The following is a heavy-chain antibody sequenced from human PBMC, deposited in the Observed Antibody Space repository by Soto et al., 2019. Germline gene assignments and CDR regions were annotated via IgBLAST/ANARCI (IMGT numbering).Heavy chain of an antibody. D-gene: IGHD2-2*01. J-gene: IGHJ6*02. CDR1: GFTFSSYA. CDR2: ISYDGSNK. CDR3: ARDLRDIVVVPAAMGLYYYYGMDV. V-gene: IGHV3-30-3*01. Sequence: GESLKISCAASGFTFSSYAMHWVRQAPGKGLEWVAVISYDGSNKYYADSVKGRFTISRDNSKNTLYLQMNSLRAEDTAVYYCARDLRDIVVVPAAMGLYYYYGMDVWGQGTTVTVSS.